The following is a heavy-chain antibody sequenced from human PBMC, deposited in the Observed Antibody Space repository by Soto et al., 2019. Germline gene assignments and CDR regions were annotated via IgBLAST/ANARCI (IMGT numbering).Heavy chain of an antibody. CDR1: GFTFSSYA. D-gene: IGHD6-13*01. Sequence: PGGSLRLSCAASGFTFSSYAMNWVRQAPGKGLEWVSVSSGSGDSTYYAESVKGRFTISRDNSKNTLYLQMNSLRAEDTAVYYCARRGPGTYFDYWGQGTLVTVSS. CDR3: ARRGPGTYFDY. V-gene: IGHV3-23*01. CDR2: SSGSGDST. J-gene: IGHJ4*02.